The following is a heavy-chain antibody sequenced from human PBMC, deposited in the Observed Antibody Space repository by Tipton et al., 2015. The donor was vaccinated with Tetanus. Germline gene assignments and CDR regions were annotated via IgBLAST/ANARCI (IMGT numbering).Heavy chain of an antibody. J-gene: IGHJ4*02. D-gene: IGHD6-19*01. V-gene: IGHV4-31*03. CDR2: MFHSGST. Sequence: TLSLTCSVSGGSINRGGYHWNWIRQHPGKGLEWIGYMFHSGSTYYNPSLMSRVTISVDTSQNQFSLKLNSVTAADTAVYYCAAVAGYFDYWGQGTLVTVSS. CDR1: GGSINRGGYH. CDR3: AAVAGYFDY.